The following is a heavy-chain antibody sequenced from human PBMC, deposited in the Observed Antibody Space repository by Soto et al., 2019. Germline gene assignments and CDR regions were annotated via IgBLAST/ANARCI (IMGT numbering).Heavy chain of an antibody. Sequence: EVQLVESGGCLVQPGGSLRLSCAASGFTFSSYSMNWVRQAPGKGLEWVSYISSSSSTIYYADSVKGRFTISRDNAKNSLYLQMNSLRAEDTAVYYCAREALLNWFDPWGQGTLVTVSS. J-gene: IGHJ5*02. CDR3: AREALLNWFDP. V-gene: IGHV3-48*01. CDR2: ISSSSSTI. CDR1: GFTFSSYS. D-gene: IGHD2-15*01.